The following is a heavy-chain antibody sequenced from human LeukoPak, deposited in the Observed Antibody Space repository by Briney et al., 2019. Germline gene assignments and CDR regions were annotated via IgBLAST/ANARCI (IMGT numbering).Heavy chain of an antibody. CDR2: ISSSGSTI. D-gene: IGHD3-22*01. CDR3: ARVKYYDSSGYPL. Sequence: GGPLRLSCAASGFPFSDYYMSWIRQAPGKGLEGVSYISSSGSTIYYADSVKGRFTISRENAKNSLYLQMNTLRAEDTAVYYCARVKYYDSSGYPLWGQGTLVTVSS. CDR1: GFPFSDYY. V-gene: IGHV3-11*01. J-gene: IGHJ4*02.